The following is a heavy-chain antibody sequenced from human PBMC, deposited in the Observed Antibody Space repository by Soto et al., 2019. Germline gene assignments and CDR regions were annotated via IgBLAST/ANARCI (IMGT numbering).Heavy chain of an antibody. CDR3: EKNIKVTTPHYGMDV. CDR2: ISGSGGVT. V-gene: IGHV3-23*01. Sequence: GGSLRLSCAASGLTFSSHAMSWVRQAPGKGLQWVSAISGSGGVTYYADSVKGRFTISRDNSKNTLYLQMNSLRAEDTAVYYCEKNIKVTTPHYGMDVWGQGTTVTVYS. CDR1: GLTFSSHA. D-gene: IGHD4-17*01. J-gene: IGHJ6*02.